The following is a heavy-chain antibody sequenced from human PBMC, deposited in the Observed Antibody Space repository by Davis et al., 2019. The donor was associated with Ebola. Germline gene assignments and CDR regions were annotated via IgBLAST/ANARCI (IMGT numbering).Heavy chain of an antibody. CDR3: AKARREKISKIPFF. CDR2: IGSESGT. D-gene: IGHD2-2*02. Sequence: PGGSLRLSCVASGVSVSSCAMSWVRQAPGKGPEWVSGIGSESGTHYADSVKGRFTISRDDSKNTLFLQMDSLRAEDTAVYYCAKARREKISKIPFFWGQGTLVTVSS. V-gene: IGHV3-23*01. CDR1: GVSVSSCA. J-gene: IGHJ4*02.